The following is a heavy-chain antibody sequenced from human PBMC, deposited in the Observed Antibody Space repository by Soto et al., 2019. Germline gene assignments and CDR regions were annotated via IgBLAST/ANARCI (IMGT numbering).Heavy chain of an antibody. Sequence: QVQLQESGPGLVKPSETLSLTCTVSGASVNSGTYYWSWMRQPPGKGLEWIGYIHNNGNTKYNPSLKSRVTISVEASKNQLCLRLSSVTAADTAVDYCAREKTTMIVQENYWGQGTLVTVSS. CDR2: IHNNGNT. D-gene: IGHD3-22*01. CDR1: GASVNSGTYY. CDR3: AREKTTMIVQENY. J-gene: IGHJ4*02. V-gene: IGHV4-61*01.